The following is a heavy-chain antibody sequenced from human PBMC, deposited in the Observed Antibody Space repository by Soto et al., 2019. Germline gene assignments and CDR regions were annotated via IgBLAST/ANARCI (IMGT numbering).Heavy chain of an antibody. CDR1: GYTFTSYG. D-gene: IGHD3-3*01. CDR2: ISAYNGNT. Sequence: QAQLVQSGAEVKKPGASVKVSCKTSGYTFTSYGINWVRQAPGQGLERMGWISAYNGNTNYAQKLQGRVTMTTDTSTSTAFMELRSLRSDDTAVYYCSRAHSGARSIFGLVDPWGQGTLVTVSS. CDR3: SRAHSGARSIFGLVDP. V-gene: IGHV1-18*01. J-gene: IGHJ5*02.